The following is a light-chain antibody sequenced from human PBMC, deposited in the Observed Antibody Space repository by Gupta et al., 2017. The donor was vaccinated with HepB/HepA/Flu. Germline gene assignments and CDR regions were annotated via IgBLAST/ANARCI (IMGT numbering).Light chain of an antibody. Sequence: DVQMTQSPSTLSASVGDRVSSTCRASQRIRSTLEWYQQKPEKAPKLIIYKASTRESGVPSRFSGSGSEREFTLTSQSRQDDDFGNYQTQQNTSPWTFGQGTKVEI. CDR3: QQNTSPWT. V-gene: IGKV1-5*03. J-gene: IGKJ1*01. CDR1: QRIRST. CDR2: KAS.